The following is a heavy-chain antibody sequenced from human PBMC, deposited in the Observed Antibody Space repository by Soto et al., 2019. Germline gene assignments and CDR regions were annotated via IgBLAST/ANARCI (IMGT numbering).Heavy chain of an antibody. V-gene: IGHV4-39*01. Sequence: PSETLSLTCTVSGGSISSSSYYWGWIRQPPGKGLEWIGSIYYSGSTYYNPSLKSRVTISVDTSKNQFSLKLSSVTAADTAVYYCARLAGAFPGYSSGWWVDYWGQGTLVTVSS. CDR3: ARLAGAFPGYSSGWWVDY. CDR1: GGSISSSSYY. D-gene: IGHD6-19*01. J-gene: IGHJ4*02. CDR2: IYYSGST.